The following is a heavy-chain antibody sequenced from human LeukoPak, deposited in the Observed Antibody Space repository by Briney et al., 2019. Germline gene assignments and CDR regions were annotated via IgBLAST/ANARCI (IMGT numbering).Heavy chain of an antibody. V-gene: IGHV3-21*06. CDR3: ARDTRQTSVTNFDS. D-gene: IGHD4-17*01. CDR2: ISSGGNYK. CDR1: GFTFSSYA. Sequence: PGESLRLSCATSGFTFSSYAMDWVRQAPGKGLEWVSSISSGGNYKYYGDSVWGRFTISRGDAKNSLYLEMNSLRAEDTAVYYCARDTRQTSVTNFDSWGQGTLVIVSS. J-gene: IGHJ4*02.